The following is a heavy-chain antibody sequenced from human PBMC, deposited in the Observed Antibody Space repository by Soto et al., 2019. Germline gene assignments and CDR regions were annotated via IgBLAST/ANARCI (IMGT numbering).Heavy chain of an antibody. CDR1: GGSFSGYY. V-gene: IGHV4-34*01. CDR2: INHSGST. J-gene: IGHJ5*02. D-gene: IGHD2-8*01. CDR3: ARGMNNGGSNPGSHLFDP. Sequence: SETLSLTCAVYGGSFSGYYWSWIRQPPGKGLEWIGEINHSGSTNYNPSLKSRVTISVDTSKNQFSLKLSSVTAADTAVYYCARGMNNGGSNPGSHLFDPWGKGTLVTVSS.